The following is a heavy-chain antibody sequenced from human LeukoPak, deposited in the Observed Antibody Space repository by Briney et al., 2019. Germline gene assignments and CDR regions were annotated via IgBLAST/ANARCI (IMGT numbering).Heavy chain of an antibody. CDR3: TPVQRGGGYLEY. V-gene: IGHV3-15*01. Sequence: GGSLRLSCAASGVAFSNAWMTWVRQAPGRGLEWVGRIKSKIDGGTTDYAAPVKGRFTISRDDSKNTLYLQMNSLKTVDTAVNYCTPVQRGGGYLEYWGQGTLVTVSS. CDR2: IKSKIDGGTT. CDR1: GVAFSNAW. D-gene: IGHD6-25*01. J-gene: IGHJ4*02.